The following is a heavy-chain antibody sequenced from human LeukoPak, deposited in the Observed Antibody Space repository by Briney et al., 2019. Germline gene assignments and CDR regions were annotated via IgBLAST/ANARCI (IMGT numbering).Heavy chain of an antibody. J-gene: IGHJ4*02. V-gene: IGHV3-21*04. CDR3: AKGLFGAYDKYLDS. CDR1: GFAFESFT. D-gene: IGHD5-12*01. CDR2: ISDTGRDI. Sequence: GGSLRLSCAGSGFAFESFTMTWVRQAPGKGLEWVSLISDTGRDINYADSVRGRFTISRDNTKNSLFLQMDSLRVEDTAIYYCAKGLFGAYDKYLDSWGQGTLVTVSS.